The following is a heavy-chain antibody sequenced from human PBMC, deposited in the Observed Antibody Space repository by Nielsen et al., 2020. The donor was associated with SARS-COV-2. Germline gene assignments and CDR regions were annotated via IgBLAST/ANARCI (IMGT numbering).Heavy chain of an antibody. D-gene: IGHD2-8*02. CDR2: IIPLLEIA. J-gene: IGHJ6*02. V-gene: IGHV1-69*02. Sequence: SVKVSCKASGGTFSSYTFSWVRQAPGQGLEWMGRIIPLLEIANYAQKFQGRVTITADESTSTAYMELSSLRSEDTAVYYCAKAGGVSGYYGLDVWGQGTTVTVSS. CDR3: AKAGGVSGYYGLDV. CDR1: GGTFSSYT.